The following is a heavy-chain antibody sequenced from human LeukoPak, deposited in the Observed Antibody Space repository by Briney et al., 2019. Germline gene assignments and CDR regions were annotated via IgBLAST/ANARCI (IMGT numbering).Heavy chain of an antibody. V-gene: IGHV3-30*02. Sequence: PGGSLRLSCAASGFTFSSYGMHWVRQAPGKGLEWVAFIRYDGSNKYYADSVKGRFTISRDNSKNTLYLQMNSLRAEDTAVYYCAKDYGPYCGGDCYLVYWGQGTLVTVSS. D-gene: IGHD2-21*02. CDR3: AKDYGPYCGGDCYLVY. CDR2: IRYDGSNK. J-gene: IGHJ4*02. CDR1: GFTFSSYG.